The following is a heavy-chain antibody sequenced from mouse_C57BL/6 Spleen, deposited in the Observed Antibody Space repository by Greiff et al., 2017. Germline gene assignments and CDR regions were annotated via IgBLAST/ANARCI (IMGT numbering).Heavy chain of an antibody. CDR1: GFTFSSYA. J-gene: IGHJ1*03. V-gene: IGHV5-4*01. D-gene: IGHD2-12*01. Sequence: EVMLVESGGGLVKPGGSLKLSCAASGFTFSSYAMSWVRQTPEKRLEWVATISDGGRYTYYPDTVKGRFTISRDNAKNNLYLQMSHLKSEDTAMDYCARDKNYSRYVDVWGTGTTVTVSS. CDR3: ARDKNYSRYVDV. CDR2: ISDGGRYT.